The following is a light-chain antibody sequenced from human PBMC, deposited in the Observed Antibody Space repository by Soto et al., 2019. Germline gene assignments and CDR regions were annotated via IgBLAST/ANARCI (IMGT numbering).Light chain of an antibody. J-gene: IGKJ3*01. CDR1: QTVSSSY. V-gene: IGKV3-20*01. CDR2: GAS. Sequence: EIVLTQSPGTLSLSPGERGTLSCRASQTVSSSYLAWYQQKPGQAPRLLIYGASSRATGIPDRFSGSGYGTDFTLTISRLEPEDFAVYYCQQYGRSPLTFGPGTKVDIE. CDR3: QQYGRSPLT.